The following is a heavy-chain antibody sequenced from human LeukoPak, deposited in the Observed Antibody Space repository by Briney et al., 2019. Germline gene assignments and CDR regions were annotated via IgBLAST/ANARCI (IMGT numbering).Heavy chain of an antibody. J-gene: IGHJ4*02. Sequence: GGSLRLSCAASGFTFSNYAMTWVRQAPGKGLEWVSAISGSGHNTYYTDSVKGRFTISRDNSKNTLYLQMNSLRAEDTAVYYCARDFDYWGQGTLVTVSS. CDR2: ISGSGHNT. CDR1: GFTFSNYA. CDR3: ARDFDY. V-gene: IGHV3-23*01.